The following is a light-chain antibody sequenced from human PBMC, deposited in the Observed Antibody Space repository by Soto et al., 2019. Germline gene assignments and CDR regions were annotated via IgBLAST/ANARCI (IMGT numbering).Light chain of an antibody. V-gene: IGKV1-5*03. Sequence: DIQGTQSPSTLSASVGDRVTITCRASQSISTWLAWYQQKPGTAPKLLIYKASTLESGVPSRFSGSRSGTEFTLTVSSLQPDDFATYYCQQYNDSFPYTFGQGTKVDIK. CDR3: QQYNDSFPYT. CDR1: QSISTW. J-gene: IGKJ2*01. CDR2: KAS.